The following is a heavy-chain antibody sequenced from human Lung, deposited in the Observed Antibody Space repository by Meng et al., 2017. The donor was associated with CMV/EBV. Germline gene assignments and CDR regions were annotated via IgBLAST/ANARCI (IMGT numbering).Heavy chain of an antibody. Sequence: SLPAPGLTFSYYPMHLVRQAPGKGLEWVALMLYDGNKKYYSVSVRSRFTISRDTSKNTLSLQLNSLGPDDTAIYYCARGGLVVVTASTFDYWCRGTXVTVAS. CDR1: GLTFSYYP. CDR3: ARGGLVVVTASTFDY. D-gene: IGHD2-21*02. CDR2: MLYDGNKK. J-gene: IGHJ4*02. V-gene: IGHV3-30-3*01.